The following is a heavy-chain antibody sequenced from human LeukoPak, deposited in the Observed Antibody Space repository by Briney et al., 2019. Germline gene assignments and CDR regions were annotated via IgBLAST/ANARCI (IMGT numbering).Heavy chain of an antibody. CDR1: GYTFTGYY. Sequence: ASVKVSCKASGYTFTGYYMHWVRQAPGQGLEWMGWINPNRGGTNYAQKFQGRVTMTRDTSISTAYMELSRLRSDDTAVYYCARVLGQSRSLLWFGELLPHSVYWGQGTLVTVSS. J-gene: IGHJ4*02. V-gene: IGHV1-2*02. D-gene: IGHD3-10*01. CDR2: INPNRGGT. CDR3: ARVLGQSRSLLWFGELLPHSVY.